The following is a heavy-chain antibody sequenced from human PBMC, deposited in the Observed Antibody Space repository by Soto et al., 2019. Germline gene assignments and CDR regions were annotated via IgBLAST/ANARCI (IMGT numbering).Heavy chain of an antibody. J-gene: IGHJ4*02. D-gene: IGHD3-16*02. Sequence: QVQLVESGGGVVQPGKSLRLSCAGSGFIFSSYGMHWVRQARGKGLEWVAFISYDGSNKYYGDSVKGRVTISRDNSKNTQDLQINSLRVEDTAVYFCAKALGELSPESFDYWGQGTLVTVSS. CDR1: GFIFSSYG. CDR3: AKALGELSPESFDY. CDR2: ISYDGSNK. V-gene: IGHV3-30*18.